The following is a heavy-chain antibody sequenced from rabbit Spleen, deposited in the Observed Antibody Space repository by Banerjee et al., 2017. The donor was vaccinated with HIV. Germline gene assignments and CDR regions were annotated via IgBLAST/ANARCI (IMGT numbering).Heavy chain of an antibody. CDR1: GVSFSGSSY. V-gene: IGHV1S40*01. D-gene: IGHD1-1*01. J-gene: IGHJ6*01. Sequence: DSGGGLVKPGASLTLTCTASGVSFSGSSYMCWVRQAPGKGLEWIECIDAGSSGFTYYASWAKGRFPISKAASTTVTLQMTRLAGADTATYFCAGDTSSSFPSYGMDLWDQGTRGTVS. CDR3: AGDTSSSFPSYGMDL. CDR2: IDAGSSGFT.